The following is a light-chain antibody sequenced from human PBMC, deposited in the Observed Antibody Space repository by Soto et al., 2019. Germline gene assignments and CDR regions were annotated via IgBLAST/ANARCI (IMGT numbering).Light chain of an antibody. J-gene: IGLJ1*01. Sequence: QSVLTQPPSVSGAPGQRVTISCTGTSNDVGGYNYVSWYQQHPGKAPNLIIYEVINRPSGVSHRFSGSKSGNTASLTISGLQAEDEADYYCSSYKSSSTSLFGSGTKVTVL. V-gene: IGLV2-14*03. CDR2: EVI. CDR3: SSYKSSSTSL. CDR1: SNDVGGYNY.